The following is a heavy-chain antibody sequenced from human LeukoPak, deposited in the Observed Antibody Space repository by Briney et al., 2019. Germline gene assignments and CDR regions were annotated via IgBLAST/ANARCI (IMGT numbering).Heavy chain of an antibody. V-gene: IGHV3-66*01. Sequence: GGSLRLSCAASGFTFSSNYMSWVRQAPGKGLEWVSVIYSGGSTYYADSVKGRFSISRDKSKNCLYLQMNSLIAEDTAVYYCVRESGYDQRPVYWGQGTLVTVSS. CDR2: IYSGGST. D-gene: IGHD6-25*01. CDR3: VRESGYDQRPVY. CDR1: GFTFSSNY. J-gene: IGHJ4*02.